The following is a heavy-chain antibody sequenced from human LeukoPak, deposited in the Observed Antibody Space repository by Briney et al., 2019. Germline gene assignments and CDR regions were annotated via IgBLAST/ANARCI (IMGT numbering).Heavy chain of an antibody. CDR2: IYYSGST. CDR1: GGSISSGDYY. V-gene: IGHV4-30-4*01. Sequence: SETLSLTCTVSGGSISSGDYYWSWIRQPPGKGLEWIGYIYYSGSTYYNPSLKSRVTISVDTSKNQFSLKLSSVTAADTAVYYCVSDGSSPHASDYWGQGTLVTVSS. D-gene: IGHD6-13*01. CDR3: VSDGSSPHASDY. J-gene: IGHJ4*02.